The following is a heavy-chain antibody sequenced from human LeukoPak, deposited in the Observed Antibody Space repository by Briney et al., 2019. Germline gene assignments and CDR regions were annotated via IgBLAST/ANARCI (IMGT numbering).Heavy chain of an antibody. CDR1: GGSFSGYY. CDR2: INHSGST. D-gene: IGHD6-25*01. Sequence: PSETLSLTCAVYGGSFSGYYWSWIRQPPGKGLEWIGEINHSGSTNYNPSLKSRVTISVDTSKNQFSLKLSSVTAADTAVYYCARGSFRRKAFSQYQRFNWFDTWGQGTLVTVSS. V-gene: IGHV4-34*01. CDR3: ARGSFRRKAFSQYQRFNWFDT. J-gene: IGHJ5*02.